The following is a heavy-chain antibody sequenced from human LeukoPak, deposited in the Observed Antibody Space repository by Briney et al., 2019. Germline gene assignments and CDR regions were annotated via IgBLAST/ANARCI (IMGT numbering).Heavy chain of an antibody. CDR1: GFTFRNYA. CDR3: TKWGDYGGSTGYYDPDY. D-gene: IGHD3-9*01. V-gene: IGHV3-23*01. J-gene: IGHJ4*02. Sequence: HAGASLRLSCAASGFTFRNYAMSWVRQAPGKGLEWVSAIVGNGVSTYYADSVQGRFTISRDNSKNTLYLQMNSLRAEDTALYYCTKWGDYGGSTGYYDPDYWGQGTLVTVSS. CDR2: IVGNGVST.